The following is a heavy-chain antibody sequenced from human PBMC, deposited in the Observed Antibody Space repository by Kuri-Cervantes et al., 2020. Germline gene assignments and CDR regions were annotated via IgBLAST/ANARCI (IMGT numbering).Heavy chain of an antibody. D-gene: IGHD3-22*01. J-gene: IGHJ4*02. CDR2: TYYRSKWYN. CDR1: WDSVSSKSAA. CDR3: AGDYDSSGNFVY. V-gene: IGHV6-1*01. Sequence: PCAISWDSVSSKSAAWNRIRQSPSRGLEWLGRTYYRSKWYNDYAVSVKSRITINPDTSKNQFSLQLNSVTPEDTAVYYCAGDYDSSGNFVYGGQGTLVTVSS.